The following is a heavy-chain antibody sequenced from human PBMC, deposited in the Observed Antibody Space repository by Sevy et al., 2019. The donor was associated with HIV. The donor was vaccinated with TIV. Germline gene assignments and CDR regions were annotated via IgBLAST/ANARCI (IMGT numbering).Heavy chain of an antibody. CDR3: ANWGGRDLFDY. D-gene: IGHD7-27*01. CDR2: IYHSGST. CDR1: GYSISSGYY. J-gene: IGHJ4*02. V-gene: IGHV4-38-2*01. Sequence: SETLSLTCAVSGYSISSGYYWGWIRQPPGKGLEWIGSIYHSGSTYYNPSLKSRVTISVDTSKNQFSLKLSSVTAADTAVYYCANWGGRDLFDYWGQGTLVIVSS.